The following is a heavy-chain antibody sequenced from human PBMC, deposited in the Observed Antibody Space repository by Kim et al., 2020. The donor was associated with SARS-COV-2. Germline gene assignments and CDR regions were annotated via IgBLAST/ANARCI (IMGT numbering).Heavy chain of an antibody. CDR2: ISWNSGGI. J-gene: IGHJ4*02. CDR1: GFTFDDYA. V-gene: IGHV3-9*01. Sequence: GGSLRLSCAASGFTFDDYAMHWVRQASGKGLEWVGGISWNSGGIGSADTAKGRCTITRDNDENSQYPQMNSLSAEDEDMAYCAKAIGPGAALSVYCGQG. CDR3: AKAIGPGAALSVY. D-gene: IGHD1-26*01.